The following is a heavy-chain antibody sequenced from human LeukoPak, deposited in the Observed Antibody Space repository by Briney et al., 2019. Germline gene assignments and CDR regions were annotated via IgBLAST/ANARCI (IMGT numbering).Heavy chain of an antibody. CDR1: GFTFSSYA. V-gene: IGHV3-23*01. D-gene: IGHD6-19*01. J-gene: IGHJ4*02. Sequence: GGSLRLSCAASGFTFSSYAMSWVRQAPGKGLEWVSAISGSGGSTYYADSVEGRFTISRDNSKNTLYLQMNSLRAEDTAVYYCARDISSGWYYFDYWGQGTLVTVSS. CDR3: ARDISSGWYYFDY. CDR2: ISGSGGST.